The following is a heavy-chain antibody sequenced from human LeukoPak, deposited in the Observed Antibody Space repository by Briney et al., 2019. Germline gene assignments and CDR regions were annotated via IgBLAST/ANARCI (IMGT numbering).Heavy chain of an antibody. D-gene: IGHD2-2*02. CDR3: ARGVGYCSSTSCNIYRAFDI. Sequence: ASVKVSCKASGGTFSSYAISWVRQAPGQGLEWMGGIIPIFGTANYAQKFQGRVTITADESTSTAYMELSSLRSEDTAVYYCARGVGYCSSTSCNIYRAFDIWGQGTMVTVSS. CDR2: IIPIFGTA. CDR1: GGTFSSYA. V-gene: IGHV1-69*01. J-gene: IGHJ3*02.